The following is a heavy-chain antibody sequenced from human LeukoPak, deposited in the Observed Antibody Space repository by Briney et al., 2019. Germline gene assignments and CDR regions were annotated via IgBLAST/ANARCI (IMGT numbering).Heavy chain of an antibody. D-gene: IGHD6-13*01. J-gene: IGHJ5*02. CDR1: GYTFTAYY. CDR3: ARDDYSSTSFDP. V-gene: IGHV1-2*02. Sequence: ASVKVSCKASGYTFTAYYMHWVRQAPGQGLEWMGWISPNSGDTNYAQNFQGRVTMTRDTSISTAYMELSSLRSDDTAVYYCARDDYSSTSFDPWGQGTLVTVSS. CDR2: ISPNSGDT.